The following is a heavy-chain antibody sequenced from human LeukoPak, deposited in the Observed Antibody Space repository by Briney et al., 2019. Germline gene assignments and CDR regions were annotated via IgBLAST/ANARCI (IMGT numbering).Heavy chain of an antibody. Sequence: SETLSLTCAVSGGSFSGYYWSWIRQPPGKGLEWMGEINHSGSTNYNPSLKSRVTISVDTSKNQFSLKLSSVTAADTAVYYCARVTRYCTNGVCYTRWRYYYMDVWGKGTTVTVSS. J-gene: IGHJ6*03. V-gene: IGHV4-34*01. D-gene: IGHD2-8*01. CDR2: INHSGST. CDR3: ARVTRYCTNGVCYTRWRYYYMDV. CDR1: GGSFSGYY.